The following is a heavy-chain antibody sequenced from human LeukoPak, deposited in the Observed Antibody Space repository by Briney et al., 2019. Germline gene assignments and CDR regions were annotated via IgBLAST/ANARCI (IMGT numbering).Heavy chain of an antibody. D-gene: IGHD4-23*01. CDR2: INPKSGGT. CDR3: ARGYGGNSNWFDP. J-gene: IGHJ5*02. Sequence: ASVKVSCKASGYTFSDYYIHWVRQAPVVRLDWMVRINPKSGGTNSAQMFQGRVTMTRDTSISTAYMDLSSLRSDDTAVYYCARGYGGNSNWFDPWGQGTLVTVSS. CDR1: GYTFSDYY. V-gene: IGHV1-2*06.